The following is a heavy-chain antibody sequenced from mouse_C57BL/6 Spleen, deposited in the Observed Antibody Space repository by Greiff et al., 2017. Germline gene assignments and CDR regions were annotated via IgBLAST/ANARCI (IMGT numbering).Heavy chain of an antibody. J-gene: IGHJ3*01. D-gene: IGHD2-12*01. CDR3: ASRPYYNCGWFAY. V-gene: IGHV5-17*01. CDR2: ISSGSSTI. Sequence: EVQVVEPGGGLVKPGGSLKLSCAASGFTFSDYGMHWVRQAPEQGLERVAYISSGSSTIYYAETVKGRFTISRDKAKNTLFLQMTSLKSEDPAIYYCASRPYYNCGWFAYWGQGTLVTVSA. CDR1: GFTFSDYG.